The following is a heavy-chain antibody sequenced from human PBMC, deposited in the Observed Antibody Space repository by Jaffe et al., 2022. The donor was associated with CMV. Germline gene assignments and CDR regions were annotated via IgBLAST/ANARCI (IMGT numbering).Heavy chain of an antibody. CDR2: LYWDDDK. Sequence: QITLKESGPTLVKPTQTLTLTCTFSGFSLSTYGVGVGWIRQPPGKALEWLALLYWDDDKRYGPSLKSRLTITKDTSKNRVVLTMTNMDPVDTATYYCARSAIGVVGRAFFDYWGQGTLVTVSS. CDR1: GFSLSTYGVG. D-gene: IGHD6-19*01. V-gene: IGHV2-5*05. J-gene: IGHJ4*02. CDR3: ARSAIGVVGRAFFDY.